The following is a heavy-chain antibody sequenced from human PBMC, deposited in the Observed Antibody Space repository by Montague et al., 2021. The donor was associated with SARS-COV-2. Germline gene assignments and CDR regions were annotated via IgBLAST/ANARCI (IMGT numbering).Heavy chain of an antibody. Sequence: SETLSLTCTVSGVSITTTGHSWGWVRQTPGKGLEWIGTFYYTEGTSYNPSLRSRATMSVDTSKNQFSLRLTSMTAADTAVFYCASLSPTGVGGRGHFDYWGLGTLVTVSS. V-gene: IGHV4-39*01. J-gene: IGHJ4*01. CDR1: GVSITTTGHS. CDR3: ASLSPTGVGGRGHFDY. D-gene: IGHD2-8*02. CDR2: FYYTEGT.